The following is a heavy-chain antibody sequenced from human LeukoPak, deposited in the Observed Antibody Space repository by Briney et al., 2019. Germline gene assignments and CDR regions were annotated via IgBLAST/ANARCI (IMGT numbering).Heavy chain of an antibody. CDR2: ISGSGGST. Sequence: PGGSLRLSCAASGFTFSSCAMSWVRQAPGKGLEWVSGISGSGGSTYYADSVKGRFTISRDNSRNTLYLQMNSPRAEDTAVYYCAILPGYSSGWSEVNYWGHGTLVTVSS. V-gene: IGHV3-23*01. J-gene: IGHJ4*01. CDR1: GFTFSSCA. CDR3: AILPGYSSGWSEVNY. D-gene: IGHD6-13*01.